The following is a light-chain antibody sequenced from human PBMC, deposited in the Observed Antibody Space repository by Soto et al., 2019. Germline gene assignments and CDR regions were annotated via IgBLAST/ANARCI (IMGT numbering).Light chain of an antibody. Sequence: DIQMTQSPSSLSASVGDRVTITCRASQGIDTYLAWYQQKPWQVPKLLIYAASTLQSGVPSRFSGSGSGTDFTLTISSLQPEDVATYFCQKYTRAPFTFGPGTKVDSK. CDR3: QKYTRAPFT. J-gene: IGKJ3*01. CDR1: QGIDTY. V-gene: IGKV1-27*01. CDR2: AAS.